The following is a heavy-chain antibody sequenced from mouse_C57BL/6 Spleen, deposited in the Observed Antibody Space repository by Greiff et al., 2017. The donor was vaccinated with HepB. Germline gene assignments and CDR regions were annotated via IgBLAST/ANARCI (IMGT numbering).Heavy chain of an antibody. V-gene: IGHV5-4*01. Sequence: EVKLMESGGGLVKPGGSLKLSCAASGFTFSSYAMSWVRQTPEKRLEWVATISDGGSYTYYPDNVKGRFTISRDNAKNNLYLQMSHLKSEDTARFYCARDRGYDGYPHYYAMDYWGQGTSVTVSS. D-gene: IGHD2-3*01. J-gene: IGHJ4*01. CDR3: ARDRGYDGYPHYYAMDY. CDR2: ISDGGSYT. CDR1: GFTFSSYA.